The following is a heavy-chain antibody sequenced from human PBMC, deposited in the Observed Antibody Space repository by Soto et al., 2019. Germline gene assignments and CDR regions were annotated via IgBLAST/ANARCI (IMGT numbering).Heavy chain of an antibody. CDR2: INPSGGST. Sequence: ASVKVSCKASGYTFTSYYMHWVRQAPGQGLEWMGIINPSGGSTSYAQKFQGRVTMTRDTSTSTVYMELSSLRSEDTAVYYCARRDGCVYLWNGYYYYGVDVSGQATTVTVSS. D-gene: IGHD3-22*01. V-gene: IGHV1-46*01. J-gene: IGHJ6*02. CDR3: ARRDGCVYLWNGYYYYGVDV. CDR1: GYTFTSYY.